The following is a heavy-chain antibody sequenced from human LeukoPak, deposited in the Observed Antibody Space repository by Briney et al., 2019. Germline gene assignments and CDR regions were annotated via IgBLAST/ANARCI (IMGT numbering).Heavy chain of an antibody. J-gene: IGHJ3*02. CDR3: AKAGIAYCGGDCYADAFDI. CDR2: IYYSGST. D-gene: IGHD2-21*02. Sequence: PSETLSLTCTASGGSISSYYWSWIRQPPGKGLEWIGYIYYSGSTNYNPSLKSRVTISVDTSKNQFSLKLSSVTAADTAVYYCAKAGIAYCGGDCYADAFDIWGQGTMVTVSS. V-gene: IGHV4-59*01. CDR1: GGSISSYY.